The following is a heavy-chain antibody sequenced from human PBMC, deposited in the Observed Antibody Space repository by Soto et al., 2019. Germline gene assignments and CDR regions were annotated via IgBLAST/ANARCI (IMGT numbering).Heavy chain of an antibody. V-gene: IGHV2-5*02. CDR3: AHAYGGTSWPNDAFDV. Sequence: QITLKESGPTLVKPTQTLTLTCIFFGFSLSADGVGVGWIRQPPGKALEWLALIYWDDDTRYRPSLKSRLTITKDTSKNHVVLTMTNMDPVDTGTYYCAHAYGGTSWPNDAFDVWGQGTVVTVSS. CDR2: IYWDDDT. J-gene: IGHJ3*01. D-gene: IGHD2-2*01. CDR1: GFSLSADGVG.